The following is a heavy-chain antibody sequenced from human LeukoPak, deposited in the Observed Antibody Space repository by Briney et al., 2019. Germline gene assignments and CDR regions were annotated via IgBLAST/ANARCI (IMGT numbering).Heavy chain of an antibody. Sequence: HTGRSLRLSCAASGFPFDEYAMHWIRQAPGKGLEWVSGISYTSETKGYVDSVKGRFTISRDNAKNSLYLQMNSLRAEDTAVYYCARDLSIFGVVTSHIDAFDIWGQGTMVTVSS. D-gene: IGHD3-3*01. CDR3: ARDLSIFGVVTSHIDAFDI. J-gene: IGHJ3*02. CDR2: ISYTSETK. CDR1: GFPFDEYA. V-gene: IGHV3-9*01.